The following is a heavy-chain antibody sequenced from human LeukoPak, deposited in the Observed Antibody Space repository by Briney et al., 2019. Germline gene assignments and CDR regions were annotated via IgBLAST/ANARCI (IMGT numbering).Heavy chain of an antibody. CDR1: GYTFTGYY. J-gene: IGHJ6*02. Sequence: EASVKVSCKASGYTFTGYYMHWVRQAPGQGLEWMGWINPNSGGTNYAQKFQGRVTMTRDTSKNQFSLKLSSVTAADTAVYYCARDLGDPGMDVWGQGTTVTVSS. CDR3: ARDLGDPGMDV. V-gene: IGHV1-2*02. D-gene: IGHD3-10*01. CDR2: INPNSGGT.